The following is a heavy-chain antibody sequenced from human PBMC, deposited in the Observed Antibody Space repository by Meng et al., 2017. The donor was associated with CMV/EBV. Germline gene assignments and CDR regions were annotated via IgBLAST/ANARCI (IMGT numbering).Heavy chain of an antibody. D-gene: IGHD4-11*01. CDR3: ARVGYSNYEPLYYYYGMDV. CDR1: GFTFSSYS. CDR2: ISSSSSYI. V-gene: IGHV3-21*01. Sequence: GGSLRLSRAASGFTFSSYSMNWVRQAPGKGLEWVSSISSSSSYIYYADSVKGRFTISRDNAKNSLYLQINSLRAEDTAVYYYARVGYSNYEPLYYYYGMDVWGQGTTVTAP. J-gene: IGHJ6*02.